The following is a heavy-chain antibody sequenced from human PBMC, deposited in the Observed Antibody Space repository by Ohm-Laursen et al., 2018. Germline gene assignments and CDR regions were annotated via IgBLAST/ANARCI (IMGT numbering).Heavy chain of an antibody. V-gene: IGHV3-23*01. CDR1: GFTFRSYE. Sequence: SLRLSCAASGFTFRSYEMNWVRQAPGKGLEWVSYISAVGTTMYYADSVKGRFTISRDNSKNTLYLQMNSLRAEDTAVYYCAKGASQSTIFAAGMDVWGQGTTVTVSS. J-gene: IGHJ6*02. CDR2: ISAVGTTM. D-gene: IGHD3-3*01. CDR3: AKGASQSTIFAAGMDV.